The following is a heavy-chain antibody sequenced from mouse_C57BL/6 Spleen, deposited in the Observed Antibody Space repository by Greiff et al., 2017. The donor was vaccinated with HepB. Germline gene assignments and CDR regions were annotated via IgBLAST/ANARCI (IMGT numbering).Heavy chain of an antibody. Sequence: VQLKESGEGLVKPGGSLKLSCAASGFTFSSYAMSWVRQTPEKRLEWVAYISSGGDYIYYADTVKGRFTISRDNARNTLYLQMSSLKSEDTAMYYCTNYYGSSSFAYWGQGTLVTVSA. CDR2: ISSGGDYI. V-gene: IGHV5-9-1*02. CDR3: TNYYGSSSFAY. CDR1: GFTFSSYA. D-gene: IGHD1-1*01. J-gene: IGHJ3*01.